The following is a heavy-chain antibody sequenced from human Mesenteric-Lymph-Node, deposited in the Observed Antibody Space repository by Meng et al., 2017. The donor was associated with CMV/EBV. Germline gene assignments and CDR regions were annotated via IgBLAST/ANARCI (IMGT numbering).Heavy chain of an antibody. Sequence: GESLKISCAASGFTFSDHYIDWVRQAPGKGLEWVGRTGNKADSYTTEYAASVKGRFTISRDDSKNSLYLQMNSLKTEDTAIYYCTRGYSGLAVYAFDIWGQGTMVTVSS. CDR3: TRGYSGLAVYAFDI. V-gene: IGHV3-72*01. J-gene: IGHJ3*02. CDR1: GFTFSDHY. D-gene: IGHD1-26*01. CDR2: TGNKADSYTT.